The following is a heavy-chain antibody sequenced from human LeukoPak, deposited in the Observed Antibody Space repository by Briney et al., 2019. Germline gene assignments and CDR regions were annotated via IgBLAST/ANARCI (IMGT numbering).Heavy chain of an antibody. CDR2: IYPGDSDT. CDR3: AREFLEHDAYFDY. V-gene: IGHV5-51*01. CDR1: GYSFTSYW. D-gene: IGHD1/OR15-1a*01. Sequence: GESLKISCKGSGYSFTSYWLGWVRQMPGKGLEWMGIIYPGDSDTRYSPSFQGQVTISPDKSISTAYLQWSSLKDSDTAMYYCAREFLEHDAYFDYWGQGTLVTVSS. J-gene: IGHJ4*02.